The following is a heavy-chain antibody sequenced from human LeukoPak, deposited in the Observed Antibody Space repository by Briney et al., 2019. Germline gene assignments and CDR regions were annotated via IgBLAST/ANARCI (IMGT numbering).Heavy chain of an antibody. Sequence: GLSLRLSCAASGISFTNFYMTWVRQAPGKGLEWVANIKAHGSEKSYVDSVKDRFTISRDNAKNAVYLQMNSLRAEDTALYYCARRWDNHDFWGQGALVTVSS. V-gene: IGHV3-7*01. CDR3: ARRWDNHDF. J-gene: IGHJ4*02. D-gene: IGHD1-14*01. CDR2: IKAHGSEK. CDR1: GISFTNFY.